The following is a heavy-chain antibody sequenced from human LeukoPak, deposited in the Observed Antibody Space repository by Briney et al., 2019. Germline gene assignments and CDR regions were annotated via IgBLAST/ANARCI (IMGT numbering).Heavy chain of an antibody. J-gene: IGHJ5*02. Sequence: GGSLRPSCAASGFTFSSYEMNWVRQAPGKGLEWVSYISSSGSTIYYADSVKGRFTISRDNAKNSLYLQMNSLRAEDTAVYYCARNAGYSGYVWFDPWGQGTLVTVSS. CDR2: ISSSGSTI. CDR3: ARNAGYSGYVWFDP. CDR1: GFTFSSYE. V-gene: IGHV3-48*03. D-gene: IGHD5-12*01.